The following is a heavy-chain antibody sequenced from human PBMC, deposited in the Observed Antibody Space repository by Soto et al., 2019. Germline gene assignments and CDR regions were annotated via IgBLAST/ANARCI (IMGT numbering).Heavy chain of an antibody. J-gene: IGHJ4*02. CDR2: INSDGSST. CDR3: ARASTYYDFWSGYPGEKYYFDY. Sequence: EVQLVESGGGLVQPGGSLRLSCAASGFTFSSYWMHWVRQAPGKGLVWVSRINSDGSSTSYADSVKGRFTISRDNAKNTLYLQKNSRRAEDTAVDYCARASTYYDFWSGYPGEKYYFDYWGEGTLVTVSS. D-gene: IGHD3-3*01. V-gene: IGHV3-74*01. CDR1: GFTFSSYW.